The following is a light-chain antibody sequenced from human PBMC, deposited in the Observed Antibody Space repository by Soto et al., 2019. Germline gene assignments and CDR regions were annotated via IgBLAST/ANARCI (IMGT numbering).Light chain of an antibody. CDR2: DVS. J-gene: IGLJ1*01. CDR3: SSYTSSSTLGGV. Sequence: ALTQPASVSGSPGQSITISCTGTSSDVGGYNYVSWYQQHPGKAPKLMIYDVSNRPSGVSNRFSGSKSGNTASLTISGLQAEDEADYYCSSYTSSSTLGGVFGTGTKLTVL. V-gene: IGLV2-14*01. CDR1: SSDVGGYNY.